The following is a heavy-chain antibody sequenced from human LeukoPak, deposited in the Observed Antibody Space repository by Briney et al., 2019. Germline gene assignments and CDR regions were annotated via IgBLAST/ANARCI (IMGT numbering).Heavy chain of an antibody. D-gene: IGHD3-3*01. CDR1: GYTFTGYY. J-gene: IGHJ5*02. Sequence: ASVKVSCKASGYTFTGYYMHWVRQAPGQGLEWMGWINPNSGGTNYAQKFQGRVTMTRDTSISTAYMELSRLRSDDTAVYYCARSTIFGQYNWFDPWGQGTLVTVSS. CDR2: INPNSGGT. V-gene: IGHV1-2*02. CDR3: ARSTIFGQYNWFDP.